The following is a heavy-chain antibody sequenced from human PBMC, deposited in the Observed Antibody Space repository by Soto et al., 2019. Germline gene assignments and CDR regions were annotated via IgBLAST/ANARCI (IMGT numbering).Heavy chain of an antibody. Sequence: DSVKGRFTISRDNSKNTLYLQMNSLRPEDTAVYYCAKPGSSSDWAAFDYWGQGTLVTVSS. J-gene: IGHJ4*02. D-gene: IGHD6-19*01. V-gene: IGHV3-30*02. CDR3: AKPGSSSDWAAFDY.